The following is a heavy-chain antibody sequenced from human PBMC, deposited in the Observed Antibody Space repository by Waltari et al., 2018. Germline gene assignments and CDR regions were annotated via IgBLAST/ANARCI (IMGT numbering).Heavy chain of an antibody. Sequence: QVQLVQSGAEVKKPGASVKVSCKASGYTFTSYDITWVRQATGQGLEWMGWMNPNSGNKGYEQKFQGRVTMTRNTAISTAYMELSSLRSEDTAVYYCARGFFMTTVTTGYYYYGMDVWGQGTTVTVSS. J-gene: IGHJ6*02. CDR2: MNPNSGNK. D-gene: IGHD4-17*01. V-gene: IGHV1-8*01. CDR3: ARGFFMTTVTTGYYYYGMDV. CDR1: GYTFTSYD.